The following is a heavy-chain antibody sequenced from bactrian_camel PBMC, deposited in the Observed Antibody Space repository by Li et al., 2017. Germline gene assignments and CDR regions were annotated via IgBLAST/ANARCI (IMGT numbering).Heavy chain of an antibody. J-gene: IGHJ4*01. V-gene: IGHV3S53*01. CDR1: GNTVSRHC. Sequence: HVQLVESGGGSVQPGGSLTLSCAAPGNTVSRHCMGWFRQAPGKEREGVAAIDYDGDTMYADSVKGRFTISRDNAKNTMYLQMNNLKPEDTAVYYCGINLEDTPGQGTQVTV. CDR2: IDYDGDT.